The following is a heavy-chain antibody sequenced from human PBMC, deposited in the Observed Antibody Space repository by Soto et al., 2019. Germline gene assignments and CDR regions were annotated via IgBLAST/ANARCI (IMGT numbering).Heavy chain of an antibody. V-gene: IGHV1-3*01. CDR3: ASSLTKPAPIGY. CDR2: INAGNGNT. J-gene: IGHJ4*02. D-gene: IGHD2-2*01. CDR1: GYTFTSYA. Sequence: QVQLVQSGAEVKKPGASVKVSCKASGYTFTSYAMHWVRQAPGQRLEWMGWINAGNGNTKYSQKFQGRVTITRASSSSTAYMELSSLRSEVTAMYHRASSLTKPAPIGYWGQGTLATVSS.